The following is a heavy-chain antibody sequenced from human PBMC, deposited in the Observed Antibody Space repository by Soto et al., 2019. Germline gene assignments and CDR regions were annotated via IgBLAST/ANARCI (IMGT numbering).Heavy chain of an antibody. D-gene: IGHD3-3*01. J-gene: IGHJ4*02. Sequence: PGGSLRLSCAASGFTVNNYALSWVRQAPGEGLEWVSAISGSGGSTYSADSVKGRFTISRDNSKNTLYLQMNSLRAEDTAVYYCAKDVKGDFWSGYFDYWGQGTLVTVSS. CDR2: ISGSGGST. CDR3: AKDVKGDFWSGYFDY. V-gene: IGHV3-23*01. CDR1: GFTVNNYA.